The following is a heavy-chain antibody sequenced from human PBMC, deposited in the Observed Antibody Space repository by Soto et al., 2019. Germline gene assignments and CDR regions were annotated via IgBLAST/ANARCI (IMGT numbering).Heavy chain of an antibody. V-gene: IGHV2-5*02. CDR3: AHSVVAGLGYYFDY. J-gene: IGHJ4*02. CDR2: IYWDDDK. CDR1: GFSLSSTRVA. D-gene: IGHD6-19*01. Sequence: QITLKESGPTLVKPTQTLTLTCTFSGFSLSSTRVAVGWIRQPPGKALEWLALIYWDDDKRYSPFLKSRHTITQDTSKNQVVLTMTNMDPVDTATYYCAHSVVAGLGYYFDYWGQGTLVTVSS.